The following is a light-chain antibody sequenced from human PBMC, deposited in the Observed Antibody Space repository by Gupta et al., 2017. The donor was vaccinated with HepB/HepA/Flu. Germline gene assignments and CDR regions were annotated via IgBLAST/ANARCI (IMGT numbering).Light chain of an antibody. Sequence: QSALTQPASVSGSPGQTITISCTGSRSDVGIYNLVSWYQQHPGKAPRLMIYDVNKRPSGVSSRFSGSKSGNTASLTISGLQAEDEADYYCCSYAGSTTWVFGGGTKLTVL. CDR3: CSYAGSTTWV. V-gene: IGLV2-23*02. J-gene: IGLJ3*02. CDR2: DVN. CDR1: RSDVGIYNL.